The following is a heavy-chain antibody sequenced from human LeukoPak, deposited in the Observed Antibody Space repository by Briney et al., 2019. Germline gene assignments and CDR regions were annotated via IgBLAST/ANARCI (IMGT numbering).Heavy chain of an antibody. J-gene: IGHJ5*02. CDR1: GGSISSYY. CDR3: ARDRVAVAADWFDP. V-gene: IGHV4-4*07. Sequence: PSETLSLTCTVSGGSISSYYWSWIRQPAGKELEWIGRIYTSGSTNYNPSLKSRVTMSVDTSKNQFSLKLSSVTAADTAVYYCARDRVAVAADWFDPWGQGTLVTVSS. CDR2: IYTSGST. D-gene: IGHD6-19*01.